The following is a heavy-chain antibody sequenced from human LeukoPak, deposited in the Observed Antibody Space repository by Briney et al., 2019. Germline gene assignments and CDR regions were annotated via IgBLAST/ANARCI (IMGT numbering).Heavy chain of an antibody. Sequence: LRLSCAASGFTFSSYAMHWVRQPPGKGLEWIGEINHSGSTNYNPSLKSRVTISVDTSKNQFSLKLSSVTAADTAVYYCARTLIVVVPAAITPHFDYWGQGTLVTVSS. CDR3: ARTLIVVVPAAITPHFDY. CDR1: GFTFSSYA. D-gene: IGHD2-2*01. J-gene: IGHJ4*02. CDR2: INHSGST. V-gene: IGHV4-34*01.